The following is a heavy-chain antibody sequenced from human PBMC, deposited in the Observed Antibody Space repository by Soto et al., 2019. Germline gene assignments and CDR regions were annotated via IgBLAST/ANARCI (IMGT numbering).Heavy chain of an antibody. CDR1: GFTFDDYA. Sequence: PGGSLRLSCAASGFTFDDYAMHWVRQAPGKGLEWVSGISWNSGSVAYADSVKGRFTISRDNAKNSLYLQMNSLTPEDTALYYCAKDFSDIWDYRRDFDYWGQGTLVTVSS. J-gene: IGHJ4*02. D-gene: IGHD1-7*01. CDR2: ISWNSGSV. V-gene: IGHV3-9*01. CDR3: AKDFSDIWDYRRDFDY.